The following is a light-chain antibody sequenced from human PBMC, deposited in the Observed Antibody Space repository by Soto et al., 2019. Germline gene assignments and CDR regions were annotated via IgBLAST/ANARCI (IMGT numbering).Light chain of an antibody. Sequence: EIVLTQSPGTLSLSLGERATLSCRASQSVTGSYLAWYQQKPGQAPRLLIYGASSRATGIPDRFSGSGSGTDFTLTISRLEPEDFAVYYCQQYGGSPLITFGQGTRLEIK. CDR2: GAS. J-gene: IGKJ5*01. CDR1: QSVTGSY. V-gene: IGKV3-20*01. CDR3: QQYGGSPLIT.